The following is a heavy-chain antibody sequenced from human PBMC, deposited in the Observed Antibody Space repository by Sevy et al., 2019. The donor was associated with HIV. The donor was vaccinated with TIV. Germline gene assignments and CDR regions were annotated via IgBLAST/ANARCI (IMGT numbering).Heavy chain of an antibody. V-gene: IGHV4-59*01. CDR2: IYYSGST. CDR1: GGSISSYY. CDR3: ARDLSGPEDY. J-gene: IGHJ4*02. Sequence: SETLSLTCTVSGGSISSYYWSWIRQPPGKGPEWIGYIYYSGSTNYNPSLKSRVTISVDTSKNQFSLKLSSVTAADTAVYYCARDLSGPEDYWGQGTLVTVSS.